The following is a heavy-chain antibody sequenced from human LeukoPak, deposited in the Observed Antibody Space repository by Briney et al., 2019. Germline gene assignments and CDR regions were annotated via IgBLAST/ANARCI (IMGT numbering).Heavy chain of an antibody. CDR1: GFTFSSYA. D-gene: IGHD2/OR15-2a*01. V-gene: IGHV3-30-3*01. J-gene: IGHJ6*02. Sequence: GGSLRLSCAASGFTFSSYAMHWVRQAPGKGLEWVAVISYDGSNKYYADSVKGRFTISRDNSKNTLYLQMNSLRAEDTAVYYCARSIDVTYSYYGMDVWGQGTTVTVSS. CDR3: ARSIDVTYSYYGMDV. CDR2: ISYDGSNK.